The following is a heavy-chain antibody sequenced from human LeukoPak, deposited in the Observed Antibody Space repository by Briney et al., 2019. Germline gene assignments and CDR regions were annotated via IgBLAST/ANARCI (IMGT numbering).Heavy chain of an antibody. CDR3: ARLVGAERYLADY. CDR1: GFTFSSYA. Sequence: GGSLRLSCAASGFTFSSYAMHWVRQAPGKGLEWVAVISYDGSNKYYEDHVKGRFTISRDNSKNTLYLQMNSLRAEDTAVYYCARLVGAERYLADYWGQGTLVTVSS. J-gene: IGHJ4*02. D-gene: IGHD1-26*01. V-gene: IGHV3-30-3*01. CDR2: ISYDGSNK.